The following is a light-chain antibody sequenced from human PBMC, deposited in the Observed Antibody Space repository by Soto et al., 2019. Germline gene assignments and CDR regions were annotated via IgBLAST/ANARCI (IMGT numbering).Light chain of an antibody. CDR1: QSVLYSSNNKNY. Sequence: DIVMTQSPDSLAVSLGERATINCKSSQSVLYSSNNKNYLAWYQQKPGQPPKLLIYWASTRESGVPDRFSGSEPETDVTLTISSLQAEDVAVYYCQQYYSTPGTFGQGTKVEIK. V-gene: IGKV4-1*01. CDR2: WAS. CDR3: QQYYSTPGT. J-gene: IGKJ1*01.